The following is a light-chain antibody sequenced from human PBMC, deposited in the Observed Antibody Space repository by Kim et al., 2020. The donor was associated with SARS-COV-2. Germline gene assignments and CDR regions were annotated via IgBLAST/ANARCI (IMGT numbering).Light chain of an antibody. CDR3: TTHANNNYI. CDR1: SSDFGGYGGYTH. CDR2: EVT. V-gene: IGLV2-8*01. J-gene: IGLJ1*01. Sequence: VTISCSGTSSDFGGYGGYTHVTWYQQHPGKAPKLIIYEVTKRPSGVPNRFSGSKSGNTASLTVSGLQAEDEADYYCTTHANNNYIFGTGTKVTVL.